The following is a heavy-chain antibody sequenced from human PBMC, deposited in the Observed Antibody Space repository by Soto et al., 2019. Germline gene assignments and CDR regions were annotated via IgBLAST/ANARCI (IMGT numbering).Heavy chain of an antibody. CDR2: IYYSGST. CDR1: GGSISSYY. D-gene: IGHD2-21*02. Sequence: SETLSLTCTVSGGSISSYYWSWIRQPPGKGLEWIGYIYYSGSTNYNPSLKSRVTISVDTSKNQFSLKLSSVTAADTAVYYCATTKKVLRPNDFDYYMDVWGKGTTVTVSS. CDR3: ATTKKVLRPNDFDYYMDV. V-gene: IGHV4-59*08. J-gene: IGHJ6*03.